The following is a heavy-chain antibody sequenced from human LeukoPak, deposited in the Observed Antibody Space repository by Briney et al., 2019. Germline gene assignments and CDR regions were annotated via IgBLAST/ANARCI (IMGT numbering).Heavy chain of an antibody. V-gene: IGHV4-59*12. CDR2: IYYSGST. CDR3: SFNLGSGSYAFDI. CDR1: GGSISSYY. Sequence: SETLSLTCTVSGGSISSYYWSWIRQPPGKGLEWIGYIYYSGSTNYNPSLKSRVTISADTSKNQFSLKLSSVTAADTAVYYCSFNLGSGSYAFDIWGQGTLVTVSS. J-gene: IGHJ3*02. D-gene: IGHD3-10*01.